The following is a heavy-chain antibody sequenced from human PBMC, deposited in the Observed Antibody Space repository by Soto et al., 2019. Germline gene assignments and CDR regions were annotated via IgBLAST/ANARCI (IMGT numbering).Heavy chain of an antibody. Sequence: QVQLHGSGPGLVEPSQTLSLTCTVSGASITSDKSYCWAWVRQSPEKGLEWIGHIYNGGSTYHNPCLNSRASISVDTSKNQFSLRLNSVTAADTAVYYCTKGPSGDKVDYWGQGILVTVSS. CDR1: GASITSDKSY. D-gene: IGHD7-27*01. J-gene: IGHJ4*02. CDR2: IYNGGST. CDR3: TKGPSGDKVDY. V-gene: IGHV4-30-4*01.